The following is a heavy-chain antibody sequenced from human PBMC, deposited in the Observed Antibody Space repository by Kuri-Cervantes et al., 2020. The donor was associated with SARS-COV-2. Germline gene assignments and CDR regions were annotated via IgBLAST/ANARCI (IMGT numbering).Heavy chain of an antibody. D-gene: IGHD5-24*01. CDR1: GFTFSNAW. V-gene: IGHV3-15*01. J-gene: IGHJ6*02. Sequence: GGSLRLSCAASGFTFSNAWMSWVRQAPGKGLEWVGRIKSKTDGGTTDYAAPVKGRFTISRDDSKNTLYLQMNSLKTEDTAVYYCARGGYNLPYYYYYSMDVWGQGTTVTVSS. CDR2: IKSKTDGGTT. CDR3: ARGGYNLPYYYYYSMDV.